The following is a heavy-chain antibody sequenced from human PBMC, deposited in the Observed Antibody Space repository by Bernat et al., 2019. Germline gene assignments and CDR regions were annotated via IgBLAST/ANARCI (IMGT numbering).Heavy chain of an antibody. J-gene: IGHJ3*02. CDR3: ASGSVVVVAATHAFDI. V-gene: IGHV3-53*01. D-gene: IGHD2-15*01. CDR1: GFTVSSNY. CDR2: IYSGGST. Sequence: EVQLVESGGGLIQPGGSLRLSCAASGFTVSSNYMSWVRQAPGKGLEWVSVIYSGGSTYYADSVKGRFTISRDNSKNTLYLQMNSLRAEDTAVYYCASGSVVVVAATHAFDIWGQGTMVTVSS.